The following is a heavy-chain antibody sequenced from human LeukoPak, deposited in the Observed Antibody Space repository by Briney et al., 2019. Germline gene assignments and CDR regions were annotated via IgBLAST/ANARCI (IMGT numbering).Heavy chain of an antibody. CDR1: GFTFSSYW. D-gene: IGHD3-22*01. Sequence: PGGSLRLSCAASGFTFSSYWMSWARQAPGKGLEWVANIKQDGSEKYYVDSVKGRFTISRDNAKNSLYLQMNSLRAEDTAVYYCARAYYYDSSGYRSNWFDPWGQGTLVTVSS. CDR3: ARAYYYDSSGYRSNWFDP. J-gene: IGHJ5*02. V-gene: IGHV3-7*01. CDR2: IKQDGSEK.